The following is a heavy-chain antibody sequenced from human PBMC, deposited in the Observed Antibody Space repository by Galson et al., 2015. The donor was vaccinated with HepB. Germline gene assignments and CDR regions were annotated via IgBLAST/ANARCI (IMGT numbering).Heavy chain of an antibody. V-gene: IGHV1-18*04. CDR1: GYTFTSYG. J-gene: IGHJ4*02. D-gene: IGHD3-22*01. Sequence: SVKVSCKASGYTFTSYGISWVRQAPGQGLEWMGWISAYNGNTNYAQKLQGRVTMTTDTSTSTAYMELRSLRSDDTAVYYCARWDDSSGYYPFDYWGQGTLVTVSS. CDR2: ISAYNGNT. CDR3: ARWDDSSGYYPFDY.